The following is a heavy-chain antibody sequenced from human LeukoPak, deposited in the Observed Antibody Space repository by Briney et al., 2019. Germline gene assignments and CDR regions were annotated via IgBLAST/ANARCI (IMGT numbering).Heavy chain of an antibody. CDR2: ISYDGSNK. J-gene: IGHJ4*02. CDR3: ARESLDY. Sequence: GGSLRLSCAASGSTFSSYAMHWVRQAPGKGLEWVAVISYDGSNKYYADSVKGRFTISRDNSKNTLYLQMNSLRAEDTAVYYCARESLDYWGQGTLVTVSS. CDR1: GSTFSSYA. V-gene: IGHV3-30*01.